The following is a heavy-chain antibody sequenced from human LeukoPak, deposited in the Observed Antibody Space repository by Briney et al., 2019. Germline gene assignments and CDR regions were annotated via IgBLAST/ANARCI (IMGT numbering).Heavy chain of an antibody. Sequence: GASVKVSCTASGYTFTSYGISWVRQAPGQGLEWMGWISAYNGNTNYAQTLQGRVTMTTDTSTSTAYMELRSLRSDDTAVYYRARDPEQWLVLGDHFDYWGQGTLVTVSS. J-gene: IGHJ4*02. CDR3: ARDPEQWLVLGDHFDY. CDR1: GYTFTSYG. CDR2: ISAYNGNT. V-gene: IGHV1-18*01. D-gene: IGHD6-19*01.